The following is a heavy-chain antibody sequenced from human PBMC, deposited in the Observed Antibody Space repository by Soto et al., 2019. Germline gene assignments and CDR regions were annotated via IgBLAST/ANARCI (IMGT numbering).Heavy chain of an antibody. CDR1: GFTFSSYW. CDR2: IHDDGSIT. CDR3: GRDPAAAAGIGIDH. D-gene: IGHD6-13*01. J-gene: IGHJ4*02. V-gene: IGHV3-74*01. Sequence: GGSLRLSCAASGFTFSSYWMHWVRQAPGKGLVWVARIHDDGSITNYADSVKGRFTISRVNAKNTLYLQMNSLRAEDTAVYYCGRDPAAAAGIGIDHWGQGILVTVSS.